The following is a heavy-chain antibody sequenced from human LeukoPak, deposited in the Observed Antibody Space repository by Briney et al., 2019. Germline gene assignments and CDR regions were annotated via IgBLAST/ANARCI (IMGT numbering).Heavy chain of an antibody. V-gene: IGHV3-11*05. CDR1: GFSLSDYY. Sequence: GGSLRLSCAASGFSLSDYYMSWIRQAPGKGLEGISHISSSSSYTNYSDSVKGRFTISRDNAKNSLHPQMSSLRAEDTAVYYCARDSGSYYDYWGQGTLVTVSS. J-gene: IGHJ4*02. D-gene: IGHD1-26*01. CDR3: ARDSGSYYDY. CDR2: ISSSSSYT.